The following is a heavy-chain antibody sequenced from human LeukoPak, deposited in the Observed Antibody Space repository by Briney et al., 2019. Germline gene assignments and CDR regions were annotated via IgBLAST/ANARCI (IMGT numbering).Heavy chain of an antibody. CDR1: GFTFSDYY. D-gene: IGHD3-22*01. CDR3: AKDLDPDYYDSSGPNWFDP. Sequence: GGSLRLSCAASGFTFSDYYMSWIRQAPGKGLEWVSYISSSGSTIYYADSVKGRFTISRDNAKNSLYLQMNSLRAEDTAVYYCAKDLDPDYYDSSGPNWFDPWGQGTLVTVSS. J-gene: IGHJ5*02. CDR2: ISSSGSTI. V-gene: IGHV3-11*01.